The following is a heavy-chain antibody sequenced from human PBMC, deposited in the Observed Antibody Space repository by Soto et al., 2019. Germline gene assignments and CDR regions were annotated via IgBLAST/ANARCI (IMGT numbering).Heavy chain of an antibody. J-gene: IGHJ4*02. CDR2: SRSKVNGFTT. CDR3: ARGFNSFDQ. CDR1: GFIFSDHY. Sequence: GGSLRLSCATSGFIFSDHYMDWFRQAPGRRLEWVGRSRSKVNGFTTEYAPSVRGRFTLSRDDSRKSLDLQMNSLKTEDTAVYYCARGFNSFDQWGQGTLVTSPQ. V-gene: IGHV3-72*01.